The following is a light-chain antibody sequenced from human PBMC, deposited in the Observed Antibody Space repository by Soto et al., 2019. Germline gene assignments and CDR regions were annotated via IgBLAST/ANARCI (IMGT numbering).Light chain of an antibody. J-gene: IGLJ1*01. CDR2: EVS. CDR3: SSYTSSSTIDV. Sequence: QSALTQPASVSGSPGQSITISCTGTSSDVGGYNYVSWYQQHPGKAPKLMIYEVSNRPSGVSNRFSGSKSGNTASLTISGLQAEDEADYYCSSYTSSSTIDVLGNGTKVTVL. CDR1: SSDVGGYNY. V-gene: IGLV2-14*01.